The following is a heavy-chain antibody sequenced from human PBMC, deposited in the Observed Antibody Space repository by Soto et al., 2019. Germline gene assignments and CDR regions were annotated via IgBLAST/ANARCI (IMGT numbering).Heavy chain of an antibody. J-gene: IGHJ6*02. Sequence: LSLTCTVSDGSISSYYWSWIRQPPGKGLEWIGYIFYTGSGSTNYNPSLKSRVTISVDTSMNQFSLKLRSVTAADTAVYYCARVRYELGVRYYFYGMDVWGQGTTVTVS. CDR3: ARVRYELGVRYYFYGMDV. CDR1: DGSISSYY. V-gene: IGHV4-59*01. CDR2: IFYTGSGST. D-gene: IGHD3-16*01.